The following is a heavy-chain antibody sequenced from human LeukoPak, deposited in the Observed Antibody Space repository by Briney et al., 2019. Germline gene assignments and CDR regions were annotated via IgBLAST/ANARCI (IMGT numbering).Heavy chain of an antibody. D-gene: IGHD6-13*01. J-gene: IGHJ6*03. CDR2: ISAYNGNT. CDR3: ARVSSSWYYYYYYMDV. V-gene: IGHV1-18*01. Sequence: ASVKVSCKASGYTFTSYGISWVRQAPGQGLEWMGWISAYNGNTNYAQKLQGRVTMTTDTSTSTAYMALRSLRSDDTAVYYCARVSSSWYYYYYYMDVWGKGTTVTVSS. CDR1: GYTFTSYG.